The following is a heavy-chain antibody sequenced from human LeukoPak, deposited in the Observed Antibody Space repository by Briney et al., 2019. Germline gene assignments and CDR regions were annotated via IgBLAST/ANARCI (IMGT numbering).Heavy chain of an antibody. CDR2: ISSNGGST. J-gene: IGHJ4*02. Sequence: GGSLRLSCAASGSTFSSYAMHWVRQAPGKGLEYVSAISSNGGSTYYANSVKGGFTISRDNSKNTLYLQMGSLRAEDMAVYYCARGVVPAAIPYYFDYWGQGTLVTVSS. V-gene: IGHV3-64*01. CDR1: GSTFSSYA. D-gene: IGHD2-2*02. CDR3: ARGVVPAAIPYYFDY.